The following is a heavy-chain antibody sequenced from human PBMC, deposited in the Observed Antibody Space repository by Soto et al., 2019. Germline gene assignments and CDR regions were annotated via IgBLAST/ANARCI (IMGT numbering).Heavy chain of an antibody. V-gene: IGHV3-23*01. Sequence: GGSLRLSCAASGLTFSNYAMSWVRQAPGKGLEWVSGITGSGGETFLADSVKGRFTISRDNSKNTLYLQMNSLRAEDTALYYCAKDYGSSSTFFDYWGQGALVTVSS. CDR3: AKDYGSSSTFFDY. J-gene: IGHJ4*02. CDR2: ITGSGGET. D-gene: IGHD6-6*01. CDR1: GLTFSNYA.